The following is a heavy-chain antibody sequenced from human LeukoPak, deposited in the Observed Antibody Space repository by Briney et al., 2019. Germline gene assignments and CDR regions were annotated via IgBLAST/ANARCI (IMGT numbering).Heavy chain of an antibody. CDR3: AATQDYYGPLSDAFDI. Sequence: TGGAVRLSHAASGFTFSYYGMHWVRQAPGRGLDWVAFIRYDESKKFYGDSEKGRFTISRDNYKNTLYLQMNSLRTEDTAVYYCAATQDYYGPLSDAFDIWGQGTMVTVSS. CDR1: GFTFSYYG. J-gene: IGHJ3*02. V-gene: IGHV3-30*02. D-gene: IGHD3-10*01. CDR2: IRYDESKK.